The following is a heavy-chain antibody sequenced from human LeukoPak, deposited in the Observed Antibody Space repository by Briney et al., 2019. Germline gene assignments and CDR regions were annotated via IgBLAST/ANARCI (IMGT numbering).Heavy chain of an antibody. J-gene: IGHJ4*02. CDR2: ISGSGGST. CDR1: GFTFSSYA. Sequence: GGSLRLSCAASGFTFSSYAMSWVRQAPGKGLEWVSAISGSGGSTYYADSVKGRFIISRDNSKNTLYLQMNSLRAEDTAVYYCAKATRTGSYFYYFDYWGQGSLVTVSS. V-gene: IGHV3-23*01. CDR3: AKATRTGSYFYYFDY. D-gene: IGHD3-10*01.